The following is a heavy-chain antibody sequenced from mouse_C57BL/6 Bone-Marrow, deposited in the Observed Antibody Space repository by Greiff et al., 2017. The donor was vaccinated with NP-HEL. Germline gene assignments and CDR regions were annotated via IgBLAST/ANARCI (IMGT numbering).Heavy chain of an antibody. V-gene: IGHV10-1*01. D-gene: IGHD3-2*02. CDR2: IRSKSNNYAT. CDR1: GFSFNTYA. Sequence: EVKLQESGGGLVQPKGSLKLSCAASGFSFNTYAMNWVRQAPGKGLEWVARIRSKSNNYATYYADSVKDRFTISRDDSESMLYLQMNNLKTEDTAMYYCVRQGAAQATSAMDYWGQGTSVTVSS. CDR3: VRQGAAQATSAMDY. J-gene: IGHJ4*01.